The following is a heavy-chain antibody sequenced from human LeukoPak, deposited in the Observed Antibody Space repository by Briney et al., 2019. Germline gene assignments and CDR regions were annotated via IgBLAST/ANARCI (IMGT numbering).Heavy chain of an antibody. CDR2: ISSSGSTI. D-gene: IGHD4-11*01. CDR1: GFTFSDYY. J-gene: IGHJ6*03. Sequence: GGSLRLSCAASGFTFSDYYMSWIRQAPGKGLEWVSYISSSGSTIYYADSLKGRFTISRDNAKNSLYLQMNSLRAEDTAVYYCARDRNYVYYYYYMDVWGKGTTVTVSS. CDR3: ARDRNYVYYYYYMDV. V-gene: IGHV3-11*04.